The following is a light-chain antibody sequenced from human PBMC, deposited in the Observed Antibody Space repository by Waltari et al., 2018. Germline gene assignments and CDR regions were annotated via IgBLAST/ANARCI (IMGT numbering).Light chain of an antibody. J-gene: IGLJ3*02. CDR2: EVT. Sequence: QSALTQPASVSGSPGQSITISCTGTSSDVGSYNLVSWYQHHPGKAPKLLIYEVTERPSGVSNRFSGSKSGNTASLTISGLQAEDEVDYYCCSYAGNITFPLWVFGGGTKLTVL. CDR1: SSDVGSYNL. CDR3: CSYAGNITFPLWV. V-gene: IGLV2-23*02.